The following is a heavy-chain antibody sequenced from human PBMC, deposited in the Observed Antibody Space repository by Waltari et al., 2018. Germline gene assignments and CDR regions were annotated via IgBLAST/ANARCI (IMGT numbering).Heavy chain of an antibody. CDR2: IFYSGTN. J-gene: IGHJ4*02. Sequence: QVQLQESGPGLVRPSETLSLPCIVSGGSISTYYWNWIRQPPGKGLEWIGAIFYSGTNNFNPSLKSRVTMSVDTSKNQFSLTMTSVTAADTAVYFCARGLMVKTTYFNHWGRGALVTVSS. CDR1: GGSISTYY. D-gene: IGHD2-8*01. V-gene: IGHV4-59*08. CDR3: ARGLMVKTTYFNH.